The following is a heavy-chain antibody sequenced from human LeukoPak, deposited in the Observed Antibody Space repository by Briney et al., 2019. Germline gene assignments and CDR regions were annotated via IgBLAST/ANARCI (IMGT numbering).Heavy chain of an antibody. CDR3: AKVHYDSSGYYYPSYYFDY. CDR1: GFTFSSYG. D-gene: IGHD3-22*01. J-gene: IGHJ4*02. V-gene: IGHV3-30*18. Sequence: GGSLRLSCAASGFTFSSYGMHWVRQAPGKGLEWVAVISYDGSNKYYADSVKGRFTISRDNSKNTLYLQMNSLRAEDTAVYYCAKVHYDSSGYYYPSYYFDYWGQGTLVTVSS. CDR2: ISYDGSNK.